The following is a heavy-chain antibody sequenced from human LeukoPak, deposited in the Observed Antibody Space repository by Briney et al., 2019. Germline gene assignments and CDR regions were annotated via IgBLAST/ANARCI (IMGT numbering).Heavy chain of an antibody. J-gene: IGHJ6*02. Sequence: SETLSLTCSVSGGSISSSSYHWGWIRQPPGKGLEWIGSISYTGSTFYNPSLKSRVTISVDTSKNQFSLKLSSVTAADTAVYYCARGGPLFWSGYPRYYYGMDVWGQGTTVTVSS. CDR3: ARGGPLFWSGYPRYYYGMDV. V-gene: IGHV4-39*07. CDR1: GGSISSSSYH. D-gene: IGHD3-3*01. CDR2: ISYTGST.